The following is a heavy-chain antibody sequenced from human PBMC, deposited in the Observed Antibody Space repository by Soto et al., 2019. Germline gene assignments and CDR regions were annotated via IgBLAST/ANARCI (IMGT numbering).Heavy chain of an antibody. D-gene: IGHD5-18*01. CDR2: IDPSDSYT. CDR1: GYSFTSYW. V-gene: IGHV5-10-1*01. CDR3: ARTSMQSRGYSYGHGGMDV. Sequence: PGESLKISCKGSGYSFTSYWISWVRQMPGKGLEWMGRIDPSDSYTNYSPSFQGHVTISADKSISTAYLQWSGLKASDTAMYYCARTSMQSRGYSYGHGGMDVWGQGTTVTGSS. J-gene: IGHJ6*02.